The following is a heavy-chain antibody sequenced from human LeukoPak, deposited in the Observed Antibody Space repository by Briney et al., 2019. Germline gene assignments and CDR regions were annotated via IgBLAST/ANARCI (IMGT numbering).Heavy chain of an antibody. D-gene: IGHD2-2*01. CDR1: GYTFTGYY. J-gene: IGHJ3*02. CDR3: ASGRRHCSSTSCYPHDAFDI. CDR2: INPNSGGT. Sequence: ASVKVSRKASGYTFTGYYMHWVRQAPGQGLEWMGWINPNSGGTNYAQKFQGRVTMTRDTSISTAYMELSRLRSDDTAVYYCASGRRHCSSTSCYPHDAFDIWGQGTMVTVSS. V-gene: IGHV1-2*02.